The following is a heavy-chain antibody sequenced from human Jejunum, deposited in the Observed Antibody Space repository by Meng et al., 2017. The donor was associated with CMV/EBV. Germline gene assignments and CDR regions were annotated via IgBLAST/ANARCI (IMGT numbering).Heavy chain of an antibody. CDR3: ARSRSSTQYLDF. Sequence: VSWFSITGGYYWDWIRQAPGKGLEWIGYVFHSGATYYNPSLTSRVTISVDTSRNQFALNVTSVTAADTAIYYCARSRSSTQYLDFWGQGVRVTVSS. D-gene: IGHD6-13*01. V-gene: IGHV4-38-2*01. J-gene: IGHJ4*02. CDR1: WFSITGGYY. CDR2: VFHSGAT.